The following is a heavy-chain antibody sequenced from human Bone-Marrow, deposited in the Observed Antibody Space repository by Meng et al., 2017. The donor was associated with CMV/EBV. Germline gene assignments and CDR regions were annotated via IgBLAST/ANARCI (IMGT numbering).Heavy chain of an antibody. CDR3: ARDGADSIYGGNEEPDAFDI. V-gene: IGHV4-59*01. Sequence: GSLRLSCTVSGGSISSYYWSWIRQPPGKGLEWIGYIYYSGSTNYNPSLKSRVTISVDTSKNQFSLKLSSVTAADTAVYYCARDGADSIYGGNEEPDAFDICGQGTMVTVSS. J-gene: IGHJ3*02. CDR2: IYYSGST. D-gene: IGHD4-23*01. CDR1: GGSISSYY.